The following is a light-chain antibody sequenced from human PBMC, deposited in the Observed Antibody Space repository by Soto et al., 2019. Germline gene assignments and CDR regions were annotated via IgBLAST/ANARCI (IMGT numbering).Light chain of an antibody. CDR2: GNY. CDR3: ASWDDSLNGVV. CDR1: SSNIGTNS. J-gene: IGLJ2*01. Sequence: QSVLTQPPSASGTPGQMVSISCSGSSSNIGTNSVNWYQQLPGTAPKLLIYGNYERPSGVPDRFSGSRSGTSASLAISGLQSEDASDYYCASWDDSLNGVVFGGGTKLTVL. V-gene: IGLV1-44*01.